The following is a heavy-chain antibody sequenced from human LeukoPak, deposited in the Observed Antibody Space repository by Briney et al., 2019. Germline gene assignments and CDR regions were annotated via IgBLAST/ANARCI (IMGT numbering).Heavy chain of an antibody. J-gene: IGHJ5*02. V-gene: IGHV4-59*08. D-gene: IGHD3-10*01. CDR2: IYYSGST. CDR1: GDSINNYY. CDR3: ARRGYYGSGTYFYSWFDP. Sequence: SETLSLTCTVSGDSINNYYWSWIRQPPGKGLEWMGYIYYSGSTTYNPSLKSRVTISVDTSKNQFSLRLSSVTAADTAVYYCARRGYYGSGTYFYSWFDPWGQGTLVTVSS.